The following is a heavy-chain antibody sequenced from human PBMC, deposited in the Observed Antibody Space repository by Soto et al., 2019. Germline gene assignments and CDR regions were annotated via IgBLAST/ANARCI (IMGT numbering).Heavy chain of an antibody. CDR1: GGSISSYY. V-gene: IGHV4-59*01. CDR3: ARGEDYGDYVDY. J-gene: IGHJ4*02. D-gene: IGHD4-17*01. Sequence: PSETMSLTCTVSGGSISSYYWSWIRQPPGKGLEWIGYIYYSGSTNYNPSLKSRVTISVDTSKNQFSLKLSSVTAADTAVYYCARGEDYGDYVDYWGQGTLVTVSS. CDR2: IYYSGST.